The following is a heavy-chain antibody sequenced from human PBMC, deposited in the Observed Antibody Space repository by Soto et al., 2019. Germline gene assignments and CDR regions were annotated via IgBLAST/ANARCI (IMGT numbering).Heavy chain of an antibody. J-gene: IGHJ4*02. CDR2: IYYTGTI. V-gene: IGHV4-59*01. D-gene: IGHD5-18*01. Sequence: PSETLSLTCTVSGVSISRSYWSWLRQSPGTGLEWIGYIYYTGTINYNPSLRSRVTISADTSENQFSLEMNSVTAADTAVYYCARVGYTYGYMGLVDYWGQGTPVTVSS. CDR3: ARVGYTYGYMGLVDY. CDR1: GVSISRSY.